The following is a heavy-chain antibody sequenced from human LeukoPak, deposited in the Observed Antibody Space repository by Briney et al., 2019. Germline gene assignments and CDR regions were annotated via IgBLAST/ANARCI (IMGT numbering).Heavy chain of an antibody. D-gene: IGHD4-17*01. V-gene: IGHV3-30-3*01. CDR1: GFTFSSYA. J-gene: IGHJ4*02. Sequence: PGRSLRLSCAASGFTFSSYAMHWVRQAPGKGLEWVAVISYDGSNKYYADSVKGRFTISRDNSKNTLYLQMNSLRAEDTAGYYCAAPDYGDYLLGYWGQGTLVTVSS. CDR2: ISYDGSNK. CDR3: AAPDYGDYLLGY.